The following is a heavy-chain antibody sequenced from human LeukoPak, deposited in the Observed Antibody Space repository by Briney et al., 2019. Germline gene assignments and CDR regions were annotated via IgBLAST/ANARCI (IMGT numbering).Heavy chain of an antibody. J-gene: IGHJ4*02. V-gene: IGHV4-4*07. CDR1: GGSISSYY. Sequence: SETLSLTCTVSGGSISSYYWSWIRQPAGKGLEWVGRIYTSGSTNYNPSLKSRVTMSVDTSKNQFSLKLSSVTAADTAVYYCARGKGYDYVWGSYRYYFDYWGQGTLVTVSS. D-gene: IGHD3-16*02. CDR2: IYTSGST. CDR3: ARGKGYDYVWGSYRYYFDY.